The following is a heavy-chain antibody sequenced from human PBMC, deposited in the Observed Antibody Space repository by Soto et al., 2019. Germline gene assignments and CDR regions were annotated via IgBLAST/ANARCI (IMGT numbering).Heavy chain of an antibody. Sequence: ASVKVSCKASGYTFTSYYMHWVRQAPGQGLEWMGIINPSGGSTGYAQKFQGRVTMTRDTSTSTVYMELSSLRSEDTAVYYCARGWVVGVVVPAADIYYYYYMDVWGKGTTVTVSS. V-gene: IGHV1-46*01. CDR2: INPSGGST. CDR3: ARGWVVGVVVPAADIYYYYYMDV. CDR1: GYTFTSYY. J-gene: IGHJ6*03. D-gene: IGHD2-2*01.